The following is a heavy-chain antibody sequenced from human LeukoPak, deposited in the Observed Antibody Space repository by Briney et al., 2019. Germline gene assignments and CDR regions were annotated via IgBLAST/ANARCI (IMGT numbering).Heavy chain of an antibody. CDR3: ARGNSGTYPYYFDY. Sequence: GGSLRLSCAASGFTFSSYSMNWVRQAPGKGLEWVSYISSSSSTIYYADSVKGRFTTSGDNSKNTLYLQINSLRAEDTAVYYCARGNSGTYPYYFDYWGQGTLVTVSS. CDR2: ISSSSSTI. D-gene: IGHD1-26*01. CDR1: GFTFSSYS. J-gene: IGHJ4*02. V-gene: IGHV3-48*01.